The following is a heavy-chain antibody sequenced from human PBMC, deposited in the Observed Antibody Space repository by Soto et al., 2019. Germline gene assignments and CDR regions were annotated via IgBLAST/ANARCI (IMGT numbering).Heavy chain of an antibody. CDR1: GGSISSGGYS. D-gene: IGHD6-13*01. J-gene: IGHJ4*02. CDR2: IYHSGST. V-gene: IGHV4-30-2*02. CDR3: ASLGPPAGNRDY. Sequence: TLSLTCAVSGGSISSGGYSWNWIRQPPGKGLEWIGYIYHSGSTLYNPSLKSRVTISVDTSKNQFSLKLSSVTAADTAVYYCASLGPPAGNRDYWGQGTLVTVSS.